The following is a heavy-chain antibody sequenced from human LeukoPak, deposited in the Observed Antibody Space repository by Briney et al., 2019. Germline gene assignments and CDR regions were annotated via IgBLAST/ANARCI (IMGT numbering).Heavy chain of an antibody. CDR3: ARDRCSTTSCPVDL. CDR1: GFTFNNYW. Sequence: GGSLRLSCAASGFTFNNYWMSWVRQAPGKGLEWVANIKQDGSEKYYVDSVKGRFTISRDNAKNSLYLQMNNLRVEDTAVYYCARDRCSTTSCPVDLWGQGILVTVSS. CDR2: IKQDGSEK. D-gene: IGHD2-2*01. V-gene: IGHV3-7*01. J-gene: IGHJ5*02.